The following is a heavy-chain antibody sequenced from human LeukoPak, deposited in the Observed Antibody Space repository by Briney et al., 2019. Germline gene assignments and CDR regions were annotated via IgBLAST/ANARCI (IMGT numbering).Heavy chain of an antibody. CDR2: IYYSGIT. Sequence: PSETLSLTCTVSGGSITSSAYYWGWIRQPPGKGLEWIGSIYYSGITYYNPSLKSRVSISVDTSKNQLSLNLSSVTATDTAVYYCARPRRDDLLTGFEYWGQGTLVTVSS. J-gene: IGHJ4*02. CDR3: ARPRRDDLLTGFEY. CDR1: GGSITSSAYY. D-gene: IGHD3-9*01. V-gene: IGHV4-39*01.